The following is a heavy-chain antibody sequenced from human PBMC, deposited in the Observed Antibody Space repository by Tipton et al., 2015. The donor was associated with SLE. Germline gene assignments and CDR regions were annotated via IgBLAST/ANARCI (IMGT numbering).Heavy chain of an antibody. CDR3: AGAWQGYCSGGTCYVLDY. CDR2: ISNSETT. D-gene: IGHD2-15*01. V-gene: IGHV4-61*08. CDR1: GGSISSGGYY. J-gene: IGHJ4*02. Sequence: TLSLTCTVSGGSISSGGYYWSWIRQAPGKGLEWIGYISNSETTNYNPSLKSRVTISVDTSKNQFSLKLRSVTAADTAVYYCAGAWQGYCSGGTCYVLDYWGQGTLVTVSS.